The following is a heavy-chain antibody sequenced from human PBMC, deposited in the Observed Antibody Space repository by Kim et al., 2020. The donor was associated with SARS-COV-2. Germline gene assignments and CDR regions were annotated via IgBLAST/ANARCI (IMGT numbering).Heavy chain of an antibody. J-gene: IGHJ4*02. V-gene: IGHV3-30-3*01. CDR3: ARGKGGSSDY. Sequence: GGSLRLSCAASGFTFSSYPMHWVRQAPGKGLEWVVYISYDGTNKYYADSVKGRFTISRDNSKNTLYLQMNSLRVEDTAVYYCARGKGGSSDYWGQGTLVSVSS. D-gene: IGHD3-16*01. CDR2: ISYDGTNK. CDR1: GFTFSSYP.